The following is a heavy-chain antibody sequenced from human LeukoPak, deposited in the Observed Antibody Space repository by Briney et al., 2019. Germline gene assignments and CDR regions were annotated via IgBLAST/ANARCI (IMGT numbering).Heavy chain of an antibody. Sequence: GGSLRLSCAASGFTFSSYAMHWVRQAPGKGLEWVAVISYDGSNKYYADSVKGRFTISRDNSKNTLYLQMNSLRAEDTAVYYCAKDSYSSGWYMGYWGQGTLVTVSS. CDR3: AKDSYSSGWYMGY. CDR1: GFTFSSYA. V-gene: IGHV3-30*04. J-gene: IGHJ4*02. D-gene: IGHD6-19*01. CDR2: ISYDGSNK.